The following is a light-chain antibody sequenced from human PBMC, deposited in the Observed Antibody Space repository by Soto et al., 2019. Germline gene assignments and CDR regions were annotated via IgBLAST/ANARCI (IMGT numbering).Light chain of an antibody. V-gene: IGKV3-15*01. J-gene: IGKJ1*01. CDR2: GAS. CDR1: QTINNN. CDR3: QHYNNGPR. Sequence: ETVMTQSPATLSVSPGEGATLSCRASQTINNNLAWYQQKPGQAPRLLIYGASRRDTGVPARFSGSGSGTEFTLTISSLQSEDFAVYYCQHYNNGPRFGQGTKVDVK.